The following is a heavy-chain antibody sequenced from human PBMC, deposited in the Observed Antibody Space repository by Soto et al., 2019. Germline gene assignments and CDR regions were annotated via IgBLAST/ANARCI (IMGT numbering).Heavy chain of an antibody. J-gene: IGHJ5*02. CDR3: ASAAGSLDTNGFDP. CDR1: GFTVSSNY. Sequence: GGSLRLSCAASGFTVSSNYMSWVRQAPGKGLEWVSVIYSGGSTYYADSVKGRFTISRDNSKNTLYLQMNSLRAEDTAVYYCASAAGSLDTNGFDPWGQGTLVTVSS. V-gene: IGHV3-53*01. D-gene: IGHD6-13*01. CDR2: IYSGGST.